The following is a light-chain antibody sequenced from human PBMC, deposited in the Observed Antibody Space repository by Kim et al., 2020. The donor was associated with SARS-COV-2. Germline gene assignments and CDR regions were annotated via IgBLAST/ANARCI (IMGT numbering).Light chain of an antibody. J-gene: IGKJ1*01. CDR3: QQCKSFPPT. CDR1: QGIGTS. V-gene: IGKV1-13*02. CDR2: GTS. Sequence: AIQLAQSPSSLSASVGDRVTITCRASQGIGTSLAWYRQRPGKAPQLLMEGTSTLESGVPSGFTGSGSGTDFILTISSLQPEDFATYYCQQCKSFPPTFGQGTKVEIK.